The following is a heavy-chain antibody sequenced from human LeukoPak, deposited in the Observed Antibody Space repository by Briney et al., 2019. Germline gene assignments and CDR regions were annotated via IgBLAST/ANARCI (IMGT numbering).Heavy chain of an antibody. CDR2: INEDGSGK. CDR3: VRDDGDV. J-gene: IGHJ6*04. V-gene: IGHV3-7*01. Sequence: GGSLRLSCAASGFTFSSHAMSWVRQAPGKGLEWVASINEDGSGKYSMDSVKDRVTISRDNAKNSLDLQINSLTVEDTAIYYCVRDDGDVWGKGTTVTVSS. CDR1: GFTFSSHA.